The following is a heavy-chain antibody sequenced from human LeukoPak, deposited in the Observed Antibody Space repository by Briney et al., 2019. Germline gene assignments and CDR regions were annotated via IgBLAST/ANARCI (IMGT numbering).Heavy chain of an antibody. CDR1: GFTFSSYW. J-gene: IGHJ4*02. Sequence: GGSLRLSCATSGFTFSSYWMSWVRQAPGKGLEWVANIKQDGSEKYYVDSVKGRLTISTDNAKNSLYLQMNSLRAEDTAVYYCARGRGSWYGVYFDYWGQGTLVTVSS. D-gene: IGHD6-13*01. CDR2: IKQDGSEK. V-gene: IGHV3-7*01. CDR3: ARGRGSWYGVYFDY.